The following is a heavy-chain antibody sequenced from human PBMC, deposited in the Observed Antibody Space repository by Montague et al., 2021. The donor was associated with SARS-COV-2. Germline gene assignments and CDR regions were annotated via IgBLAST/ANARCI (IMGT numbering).Heavy chain of an antibody. V-gene: IGHV4-59*01. D-gene: IGHD3-22*01. CDR2: IYYSGST. J-gene: IGHJ5*02. CDR3: ARGPRITMIVVVITDIGFDP. CDR1: GGSISSYY. Sequence: SETLSLTCTVSGGSISSYYWSWIRQPPGKGLEWIGYIYYSGSTNYNPSLKSRVTISVHTSKNQFSLKLSSVTAADTAVYYCARGPRITMIVVVITDIGFDPWGQGTLVTVSS.